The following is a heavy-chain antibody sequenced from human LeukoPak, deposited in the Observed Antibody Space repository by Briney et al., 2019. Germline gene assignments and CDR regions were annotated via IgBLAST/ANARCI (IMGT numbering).Heavy chain of an antibody. CDR1: GSTFSTSW. Sequence: GGSLRLSCAASGSTFSTSWMHWVRQPPGKGLVWVSAISGSGGSTYYADSVKGRFTISRDNSKNTLYLQMNSLRAEDTAVYYCAKGDGMMVDYWGQGTLVTVSS. D-gene: IGHD3-16*01. J-gene: IGHJ4*02. CDR3: AKGDGMMVDY. CDR2: ISGSGGST. V-gene: IGHV3-23*01.